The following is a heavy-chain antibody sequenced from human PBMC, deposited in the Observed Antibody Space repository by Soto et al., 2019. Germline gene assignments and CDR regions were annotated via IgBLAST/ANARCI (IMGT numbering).Heavy chain of an antibody. J-gene: IGHJ5*02. CDR2: IRYDGTKK. Sequence: QVQLVESGGGVVQSGRSLTLSCAAYGFSLRTYGIHWIRRAPGKGLEWVAFIRYDGTKKFYANSVKGRSTISKDNSNNILYLQMSGLRAEDTAVYYCARDVVTAVAGSVNWFDPWGQGTLVTVSS. D-gene: IGHD6-19*01. CDR1: GFSLRTYG. V-gene: IGHV3-33*01. CDR3: ARDVVTAVAGSVNWFDP.